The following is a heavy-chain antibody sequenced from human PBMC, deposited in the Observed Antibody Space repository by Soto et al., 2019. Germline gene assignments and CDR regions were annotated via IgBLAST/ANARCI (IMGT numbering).Heavy chain of an antibody. CDR1: GYPFTGYH. CDR3: ARWVGASNWFDP. D-gene: IGHD1-26*01. CDR2: INTNSGDT. Sequence: QVQLVQSGAEVKEPGASVKVSCKASGYPFTGYHIHWVRQAPGQGLEWMGWINTNSGDTNYAEKFQGWVTLTRDTSINTAYVQLSRLRSDDTAVYYCARWVGASNWFDPWGQGTLVTVSS. J-gene: IGHJ5*02. V-gene: IGHV1-2*04.